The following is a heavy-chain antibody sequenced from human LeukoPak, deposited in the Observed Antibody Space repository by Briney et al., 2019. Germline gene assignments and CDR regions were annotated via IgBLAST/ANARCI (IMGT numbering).Heavy chain of an antibody. Sequence: ASVKVSCRASGYTFTSYYMHWVRQAPGQGLEWMGIINPSGGSTSYAQKFQGRVTMTRDMSTSTVYMELSSLRSEDTAVYYCARGIGDRFRLQHVIDYWGQGTLVTVSS. CDR1: GYTFTSYY. V-gene: IGHV1-46*01. D-gene: IGHD2-21*02. CDR3: ARGIGDRFRLQHVIDY. J-gene: IGHJ4*02. CDR2: INPSGGST.